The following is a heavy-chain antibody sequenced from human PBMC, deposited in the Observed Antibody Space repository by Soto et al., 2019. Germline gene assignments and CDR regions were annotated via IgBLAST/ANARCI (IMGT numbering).Heavy chain of an antibody. J-gene: IGHJ5*02. CDR2: IDGSGGIT. Sequence: PGVSLRLSWAASGFPFGTTDMSWVRQAPGEGLEWVSTIDGSGGITFYADSVKGRFTISRDNSRNTVYLQMNSLRGDDTALYYCVKNSGWFNTWGKGALVTVSS. V-gene: IGHV3-23*01. D-gene: IGHD3-10*01. CDR1: GFPFGTTD. CDR3: VKNSGWFNT.